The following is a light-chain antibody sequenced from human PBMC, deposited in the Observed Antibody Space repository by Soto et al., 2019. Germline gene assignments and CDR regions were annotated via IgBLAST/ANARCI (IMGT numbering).Light chain of an antibody. CDR2: KAS. V-gene: IGKV1-5*03. CDR1: QSISTW. Sequence: DIQMTQSPSTLSASVGDRVTITCRASQSISTWLAWYQQKPGKAPKVLIYKASSLQTGVPSRFSGGGSGTEFTLTISIMQPDDFATYYCQQYSSYWKTFGQGTKVQIK. J-gene: IGKJ1*01. CDR3: QQYSSYWKT.